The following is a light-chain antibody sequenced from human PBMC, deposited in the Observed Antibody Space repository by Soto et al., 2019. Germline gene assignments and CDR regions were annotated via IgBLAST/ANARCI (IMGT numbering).Light chain of an antibody. CDR2: EVT. J-gene: IGLJ1*01. V-gene: IGLV2-14*01. CDR1: SSDVGGYNH. CDR3: SSHASSSSYV. Sequence: QSVLAQPASVSGSPGQSITISCTGTSSDVGGYNHVSWYQIHPGKAPKPIIYEVTSRPSGVSYRFSGSKSGNSASLTISGLQAEDEADYYCSSHASSSSYVFGGGTKVTVL.